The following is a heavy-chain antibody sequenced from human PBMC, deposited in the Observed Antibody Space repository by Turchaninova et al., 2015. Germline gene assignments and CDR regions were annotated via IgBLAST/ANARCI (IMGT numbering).Heavy chain of an antibody. V-gene: IGHV3-30*02. D-gene: IGHD7-27*01. J-gene: IGHJ4*02. CDR1: GFSFNNYG. CDR3: AKDYLGSSKSIDN. CDR2: IGKDGIIK. Sequence: QVQLVVSGVRVGQPGGAPRLSWLGSGFSFNNYGIHWVRQAPGKGLEWVAYIGKDGIIKKYADSVKNRLTISRDNSRNTLYLYLSSLRLQDTAMYYCAKDYLGSSKSIDNWGQGTLVTVSS.